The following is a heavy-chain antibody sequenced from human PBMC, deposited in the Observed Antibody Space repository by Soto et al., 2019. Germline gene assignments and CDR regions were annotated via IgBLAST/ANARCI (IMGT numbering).Heavy chain of an antibody. CDR1: GFTFSSYS. CDR3: VRGTHSYGLPSFDY. CDR2: ISSSSSTI. Sequence: GGSLRLSCAASGFTFSSYSMNWVRQAPGKGLEWVSYISSSSSTIYYADSVKGRFTISRDNAKNSLYLQMNSLRDEDTAVYYCVRGTHSYGLPSFDYWGQGTLVTVSS. V-gene: IGHV3-48*02. D-gene: IGHD5-18*01. J-gene: IGHJ4*02.